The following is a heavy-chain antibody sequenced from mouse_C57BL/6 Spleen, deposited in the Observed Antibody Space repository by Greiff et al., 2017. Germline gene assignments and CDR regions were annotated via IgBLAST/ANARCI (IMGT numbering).Heavy chain of an antibody. CDR2: IRSKSNNYAT. J-gene: IGHJ1*03. D-gene: IGHD1-1*01. V-gene: IGHV10-1*01. CDR3: VRHDGSSYGGWYFDV. CDR1: GFSFNTYA. Sequence: DVQLVESGGGLVQPKGSLKLSCAASGFSFNTYAMNWVRQAPGKGLEWVARIRSKSNNYATYYADSVKDRFTISRDDSESMLYLQMNNLKTEDTAMYYCVRHDGSSYGGWYFDVWGTGTTVTVSS.